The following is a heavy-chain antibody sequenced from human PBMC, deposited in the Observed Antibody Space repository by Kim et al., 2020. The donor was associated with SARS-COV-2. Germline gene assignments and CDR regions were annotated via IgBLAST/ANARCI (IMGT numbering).Heavy chain of an antibody. V-gene: IGHV1-3*01. CDR3: AREAVAGSFDY. CDR2: NT. J-gene: IGHJ4*02. Sequence: NTGYSRKFQARVSITRDTSATTAYLELSGLRSEDTAIYYCAREAVAGSFDYWGRGTLVTVSS. D-gene: IGHD6-19*01.